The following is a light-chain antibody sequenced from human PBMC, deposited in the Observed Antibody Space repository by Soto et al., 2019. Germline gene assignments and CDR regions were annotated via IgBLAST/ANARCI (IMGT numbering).Light chain of an antibody. J-gene: IGKJ4*01. Sequence: AIQLTQSPSSLSASVGDRVTITCRASQGIRSALAWYQQKPGEAPKLLIYDASTLESGVPSRFSGSGSGTEFTLTISSLQPEDFATYYCQQFNSYLTFGGGTKVEI. CDR2: DAS. CDR3: QQFNSYLT. V-gene: IGKV1-13*02. CDR1: QGIRSA.